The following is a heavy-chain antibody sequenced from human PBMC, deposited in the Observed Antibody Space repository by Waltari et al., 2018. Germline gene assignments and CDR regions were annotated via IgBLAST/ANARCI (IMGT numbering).Heavy chain of an antibody. CDR2: INQDGGET. V-gene: IGHV3-7*04. CDR1: GFTFRSNW. D-gene: IGHD6-19*01. J-gene: IGHJ4*02. CDR3: ARDRGWNTLDY. Sequence: EVQLVESGGGLVQPGGSLRLSCEASGFTFRSNWIAWVRQAPGRGLEWVANINQDGGETYYVDSVRGRFTISRDNARNSLYLQMDSLRDEDTALYYCARDRGWNTLDYWGQGTLVTVSS.